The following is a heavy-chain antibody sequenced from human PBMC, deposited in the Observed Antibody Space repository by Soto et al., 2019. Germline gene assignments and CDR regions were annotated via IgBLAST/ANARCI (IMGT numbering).Heavy chain of an antibody. CDR1: GFTFSSYA. CDR2: ISGSGGST. J-gene: IGHJ6*02. Sequence: GGSLRLSCAASGFTFSSYAMSWVRQAPGKGLEWVSAISGSGGSTYYADSVKGRFTISRDNSKNTLYLQMNSLRAEDTAVYYCAKDPVLWFGESGMDVWGQGTTVTVSS. CDR3: AKDPVLWFGESGMDV. V-gene: IGHV3-23*01. D-gene: IGHD3-10*01.